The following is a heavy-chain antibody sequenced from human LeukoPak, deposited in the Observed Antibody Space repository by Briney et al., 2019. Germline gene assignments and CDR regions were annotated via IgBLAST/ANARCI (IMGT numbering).Heavy chain of an antibody. J-gene: IGHJ6*03. Sequence: SETLSLTCTISGASITSADYYWGWIRQPPGKELEWIGSVFFTGDTNYTPSLKSRVTISVHTSNKQFSLNLTSVTAADTAVYYCARGTYKFLEAIHYYTDVWGKGTTVTVSS. D-gene: IGHD3-3*01. CDR2: VFFTGDT. V-gene: IGHV4-39*02. CDR3: ARGTYKFLEAIHYYTDV. CDR1: GASITSADYY.